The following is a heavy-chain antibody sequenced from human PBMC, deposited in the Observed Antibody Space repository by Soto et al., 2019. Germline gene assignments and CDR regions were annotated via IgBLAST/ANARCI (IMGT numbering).Heavy chain of an antibody. CDR3: ARDRGTSIAAASTIKTYYYYYGMDV. V-gene: IGHV4-59*01. J-gene: IGHJ6*02. D-gene: IGHD6-13*01. CDR1: GGSISSYY. Sequence: SETLSLTCTVSGGSISSYYWSWIRQPPGKGLEWIGYIYYSGSTNYNPSLKSRVTISVDTSKNQFSLKLSSVTAADTAVYYCARDRGTSIAAASTIKTYYYYYGMDVWGQGTTVTVSS. CDR2: IYYSGST.